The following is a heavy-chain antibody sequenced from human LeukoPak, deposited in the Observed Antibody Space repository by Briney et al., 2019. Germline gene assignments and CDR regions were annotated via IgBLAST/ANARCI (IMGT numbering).Heavy chain of an antibody. CDR3: TRARYCSSTSCYHFDY. D-gene: IGHD2-2*01. CDR1: GFTFGDYA. Sequence: GGSLRLSCTASGFTFGDYAMSWVRQAPGKGLERVGFIRSKAYGGTTEYAASVKGRFTISRNDSKSIAYLQMNSLKTEDTAVYYCTRARYCSSTSCYHFDYWGQGTLVTVSS. CDR2: IRSKAYGGTT. V-gene: IGHV3-49*04. J-gene: IGHJ4*02.